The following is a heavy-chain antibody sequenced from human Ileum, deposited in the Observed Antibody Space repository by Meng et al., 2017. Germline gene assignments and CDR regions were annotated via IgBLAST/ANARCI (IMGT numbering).Heavy chain of an antibody. V-gene: IGHV4-39*07. Sequence: SETLSFTCTVSGGSISSSSYYWGWIRQPPGKGLEWIGSIYYSGGTYYNPSLKSRVTISVDTSKNQFSLKLSSVTAADTAVYYCLIHDYGGNSVDYWGQGTLVTVSS. CDR1: GGSISSSSYY. D-gene: IGHD4-23*01. CDR2: IYYSGGT. CDR3: LIHDYGGNSVDY. J-gene: IGHJ4*02.